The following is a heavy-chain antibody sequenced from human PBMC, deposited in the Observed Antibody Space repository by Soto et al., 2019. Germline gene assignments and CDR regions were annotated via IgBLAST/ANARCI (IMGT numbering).Heavy chain of an antibody. D-gene: IGHD1-1*01. J-gene: IGHJ4*02. CDR1: GGTFSSFT. CDR3: AKTSALWAFDY. Sequence: QVQLVQSGAEVKKPGSSVKVSCKASGGTFSSFTISWVRQAPGQGLEWMGRIIPMSDVANYALKFQGRVTITADKSTSTVYMELNSLRSEDTAVYYCAKTSALWAFDYWGQGTLVTVSS. CDR2: IIPMSDVA. V-gene: IGHV1-69*02.